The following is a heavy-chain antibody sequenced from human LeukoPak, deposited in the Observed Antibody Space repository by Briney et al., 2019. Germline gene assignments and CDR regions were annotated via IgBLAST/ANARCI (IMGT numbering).Heavy chain of an antibody. Sequence: ESVKGRLTISRDKSKDTVYLQMNSLRAEDTAVYYCAKVTGAPAYWGQGTLVTVSS. V-gene: IGHV3-23*01. J-gene: IGHJ4*02. CDR3: AKVTGAPAY. D-gene: IGHD1-26*01.